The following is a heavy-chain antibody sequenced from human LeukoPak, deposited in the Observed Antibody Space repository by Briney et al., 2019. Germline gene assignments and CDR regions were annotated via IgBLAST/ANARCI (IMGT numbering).Heavy chain of an antibody. D-gene: IGHD3-3*01. V-gene: IGHV1-46*01. J-gene: IGHJ4*02. CDR2: INPSGGST. Sequence: GASVKVSCKASGYTFTSYYMHWVRQAPGQGLEWMGIINPSGGSTSYAQKFQGRVTMTRDMSTSTVYMELSSLRSEDTAVYYCARAEGGFLEWLLLWGQRTLVTVSS. CDR1: GYTFTSYY. CDR3: ARAEGGFLEWLLL.